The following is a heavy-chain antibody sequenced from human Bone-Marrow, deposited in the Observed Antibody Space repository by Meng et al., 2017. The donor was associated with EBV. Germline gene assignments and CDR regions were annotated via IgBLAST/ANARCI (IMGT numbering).Heavy chain of an antibody. CDR2: INPNSGGT. Sequence: QVQLVQSGAEVKKPGASVKVSCKASGYTFTGYYMHWVRQAPGQGLEWMGRINPNSGGTNYAQKFQGRVTMTRDTSISTAYMELSRLRSDDTAVYYCATEYYDILTGPINWFDPWGQGTLVTVSS. J-gene: IGHJ5*02. D-gene: IGHD3-9*01. V-gene: IGHV1-2*06. CDR1: GYTFTGYY. CDR3: ATEYYDILTGPINWFDP.